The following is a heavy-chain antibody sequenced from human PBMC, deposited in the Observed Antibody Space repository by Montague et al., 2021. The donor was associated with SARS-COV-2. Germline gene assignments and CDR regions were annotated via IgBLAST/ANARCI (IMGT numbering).Heavy chain of an antibody. CDR3: ARELSPYYYGMDV. V-gene: IGHV4-34*01. J-gene: IGHJ6*02. D-gene: IGHD3-16*02. CDR1: GGSFSGYY. CDR2: INHSGST. Sequence: SETLSLTCAVYGGSFSGYYWSWIRQPPGKGLEWIGEINHSGSTNYNPSLKSRVTISVDTSKNQFSLKLSSVTAADTAVYYCARELSPYYYGMDVWGQGTTVTVSS.